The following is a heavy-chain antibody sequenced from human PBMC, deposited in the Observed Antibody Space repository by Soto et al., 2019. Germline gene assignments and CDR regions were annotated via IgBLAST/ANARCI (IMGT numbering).Heavy chain of an antibody. D-gene: IGHD3-9*01. J-gene: IGHJ4*02. V-gene: IGHV3-23*01. CDR1: GFIFNSYA. CDR3: AKDFGHYDLLTGYPTFDH. Sequence: PGGSLRLSCAGSGFIFNSYAMHWVRQAPGKGLEWVSAISRGGGSTYYADSVKGRFTISRDNSKNTLYLQMNSLRAEDTAVYHCAKDFGHYDLLTGYPTFDHWGQGSLVTVSS. CDR2: ISRGGGST.